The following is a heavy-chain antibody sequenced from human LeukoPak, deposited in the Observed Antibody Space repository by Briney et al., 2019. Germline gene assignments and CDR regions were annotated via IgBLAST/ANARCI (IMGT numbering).Heavy chain of an antibody. D-gene: IGHD6-19*01. CDR2: IYSGGST. CDR3: ARYTHSSGFDY. CDR1: GLIVSSNY. V-gene: IGHV3-53*01. Sequence: GGSLRLSCAASGLIVSSNYMSWVRQAPGKGLEWVSVIYSGGSTYYADSVKGRSTISRDNSKNTLYLQMNSLRAEDTAVYYCARYTHSSGFDYWGQGTLVTVSP. J-gene: IGHJ4*02.